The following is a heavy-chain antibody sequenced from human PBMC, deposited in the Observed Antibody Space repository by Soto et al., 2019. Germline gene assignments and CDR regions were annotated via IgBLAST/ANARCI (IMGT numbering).Heavy chain of an antibody. CDR2: IIPIFGTA. CDR3: AREPGGNLAFDI. CDR1: GGTFSSYA. V-gene: IGHV1-69*12. J-gene: IGHJ3*02. Sequence: QVQLVQSGAEVKKPGSSVKVSCKASGGTFSSYAISCVRQAHGKGLEWMGGIIPIFGTANYAQKFQGRVTITADESTSTAYIELSSLRSEDPAVYYCAREPGGNLAFDIWGNGTMVTVSS. D-gene: IGHD2-15*01.